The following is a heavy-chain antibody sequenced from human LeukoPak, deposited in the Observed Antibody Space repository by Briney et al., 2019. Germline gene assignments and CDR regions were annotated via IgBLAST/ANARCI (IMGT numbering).Heavy chain of an antibody. Sequence: PSETLSLTCTVSGDSISDTRYFWGFIRRSPGKGLEWIVSLYYRETFYNPSLKSRLTISSDTSKNQFSLRLTSLTAADTGVYYCARGRNGNYQSHFDYWGQGTLVTVSS. CDR1: GDSISDTRYF. D-gene: IGHD1-7*01. V-gene: IGHV4-39*07. CDR3: ARGRNGNYQSHFDY. J-gene: IGHJ4*02. CDR2: LYYRET.